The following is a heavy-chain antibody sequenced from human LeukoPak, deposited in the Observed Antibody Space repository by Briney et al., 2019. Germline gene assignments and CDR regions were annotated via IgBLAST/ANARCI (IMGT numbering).Heavy chain of an antibody. J-gene: IGHJ6*04. D-gene: IGHD2-15*01. CDR3: AKIDCSGGSCPYYYYGMDV. V-gene: IGHV3-74*01. CDR1: GFTFSSYW. CDR2: INSDGTST. Sequence: GGSLRLSCAASGFTFSSYWMHWVRQAPGKGLVWVSRINSDGTSTSYADSVKGRFTISRDNAKNTLYLQLNSLRAEDTAVYYCAKIDCSGGSCPYYYYGMDVWGKGTTVTVSS.